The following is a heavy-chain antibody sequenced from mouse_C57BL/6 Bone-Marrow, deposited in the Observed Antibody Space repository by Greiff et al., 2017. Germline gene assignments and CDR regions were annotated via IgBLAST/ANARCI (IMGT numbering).Heavy chain of an antibody. V-gene: IGHV1-15*01. J-gene: IGHJ1*03. CDR2: IDPETGGT. CDR3: TRGGYWYFDV. Sequence: VQLQQSGAELVRPGASVTLSCKSSGYPFTDYEMHWVKQTPVHGLEWIGAIDPETGGTAYYQKFKGKAILTADKASSTAYMELRSLTSEDSAVYYCTRGGYWYFDVWGTGTTVTVSS. CDR1: GYPFTDYE.